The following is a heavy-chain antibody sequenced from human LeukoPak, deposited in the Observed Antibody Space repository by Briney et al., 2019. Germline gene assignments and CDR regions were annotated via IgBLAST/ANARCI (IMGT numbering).Heavy chain of an antibody. J-gene: IGHJ4*02. D-gene: IGHD6-13*01. V-gene: IGHV4-34*01. Sequence: SETLSLTCAVYDGSFSGYYWSWIRQPPGKGLEWIGEINHSGSTNYNPSLKSRVTISVDTSKNQFSLKLSSVTAADTAVYYCARGEGEQQLVRGPYYFDYWGQGTLVTVSS. CDR3: ARGEGEQQLVRGPYYFDY. CDR2: INHSGST. CDR1: DGSFSGYY.